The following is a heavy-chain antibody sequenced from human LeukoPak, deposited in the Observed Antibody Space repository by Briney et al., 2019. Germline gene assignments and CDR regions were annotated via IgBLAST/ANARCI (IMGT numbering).Heavy chain of an antibody. Sequence: GESLKISCKGSGYSFTSYWIGWVRQMPGKGLEWMGIIYPSDSDTRYSPSFQGQVTISADKSISTAYLQWSSLKASDTAMYYCARHLPLLRRDGYNLKGEFDYWGQGTLVTVYS. CDR2: IYPSDSDT. D-gene: IGHD5-24*01. J-gene: IGHJ4*02. CDR1: GYSFTSYW. V-gene: IGHV5-51*01. CDR3: ARHLPLLRRDGYNLKGEFDY.